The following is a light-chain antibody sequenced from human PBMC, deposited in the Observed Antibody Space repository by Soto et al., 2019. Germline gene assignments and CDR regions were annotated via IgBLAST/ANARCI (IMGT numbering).Light chain of an antibody. CDR3: SSYTSSSTRV. Sequence: QSALTQPASVSGSPGQSLTISCTGTSSDVGGYNYVSWYQQHPGKAPKIMIYEGSNRHSGVSNRFSASKSGNTASLTISGLQAQVESDYYCSSYTSSSTRVFGTGTKVTVL. CDR2: EGS. V-gene: IGLV2-14*01. J-gene: IGLJ1*01. CDR1: SSDVGGYNY.